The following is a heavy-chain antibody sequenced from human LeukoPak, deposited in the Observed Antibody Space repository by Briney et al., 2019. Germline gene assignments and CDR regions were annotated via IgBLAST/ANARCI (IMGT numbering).Heavy chain of an antibody. CDR1: GFTFSSYW. Sequence: GGSLRLSCAASGFTFSSYWMSWVRQAPGKGLEWVANIKQDGREKYYVDSVKGRFTISRDNAKNSLYLQMNSLRAEDTAVYYCAREHKYCSGGSCGIYGMDVWGQGTTVTVSS. D-gene: IGHD2-15*01. CDR3: AREHKYCSGGSCGIYGMDV. J-gene: IGHJ6*02. CDR2: IKQDGREK. V-gene: IGHV3-7*01.